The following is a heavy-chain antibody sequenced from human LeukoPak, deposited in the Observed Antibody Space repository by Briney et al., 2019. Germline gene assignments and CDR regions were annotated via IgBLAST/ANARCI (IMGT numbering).Heavy chain of an antibody. CDR3: AARSLYYDSSALRFDP. D-gene: IGHD3-22*01. CDR1: GFTFSSYS. J-gene: IGHJ5*02. Sequence: GGSLRLSCAASGFTFSSYSMNWVRQAPGRGLEWVSSISSSSSYIYYADSVKGRFTISRDNAKNSLYLQMNSLRAEDTAVYYCAARSLYYDSSALRFDPWGQGTLVTVSS. CDR2: ISSSSSYI. V-gene: IGHV3-21*01.